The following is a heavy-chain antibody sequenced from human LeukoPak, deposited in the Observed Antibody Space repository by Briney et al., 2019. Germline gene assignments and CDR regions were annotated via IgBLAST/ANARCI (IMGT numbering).Heavy chain of an antibody. CDR2: ISYDGSNK. Sequence: PGRSLRLSCAASGFTFSSYAMHWVRQAPGKGLEWVAVISYDGSNKYYADSVKGRFTISRDNSKNTLYLQMNSLRAEDTAVYYCARDATMIVPPSLSYYYYYYMDVWGKGTTVTVSS. J-gene: IGHJ6*03. CDR3: ARDATMIVPPSLSYYYYYYMDV. D-gene: IGHD3-22*01. CDR1: GFTFSSYA. V-gene: IGHV3-30-3*01.